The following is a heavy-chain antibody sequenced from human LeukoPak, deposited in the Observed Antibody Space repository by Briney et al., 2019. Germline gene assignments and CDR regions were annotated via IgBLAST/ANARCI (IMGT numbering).Heavy chain of an antibody. V-gene: IGHV3-23*01. D-gene: IGHD2-15*01. CDR3: VMLFMGSTNWPDH. CDR2: ITGSGGST. J-gene: IGHJ5*02. Sequence: YPGGSLILSCAASGFTFSNYAMSWVRQAPGKGLEWVSGITGSGGSTNYADSVKGRFTISRDNAKRSLFLQLNSLRAEDTAVYYCVMLFMGSTNWPDHWGQGTLVTVSS. CDR1: GFTFSNYA.